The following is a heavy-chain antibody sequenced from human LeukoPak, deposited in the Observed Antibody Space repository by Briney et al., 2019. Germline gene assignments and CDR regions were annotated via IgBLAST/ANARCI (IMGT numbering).Heavy chain of an antibody. CDR1: GFTVSSNY. V-gene: IGHV3-53*01. CDR3: AREQPPGVYFDC. CDR2: IYDGGTT. D-gene: IGHD1-14*01. Sequence: PGGSLRLSCAASGFTVSSNYMSWVRQAPGKGLEGVSIIYDGGTTYHADSVKGRFSISRDNSKNTVFLQMSSLRAEDTAVYYCAREQPPGVYFDCWGQGTLVTVSS. J-gene: IGHJ4*02.